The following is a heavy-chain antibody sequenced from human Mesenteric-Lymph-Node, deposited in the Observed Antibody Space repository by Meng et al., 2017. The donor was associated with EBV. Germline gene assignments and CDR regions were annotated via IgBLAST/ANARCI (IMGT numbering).Heavy chain of an antibody. J-gene: IGHJ4*02. CDR2: VYHTGGT. CDR1: GGSFSGYY. CDR3: ARGRGFPVRYFDL. D-gene: IGHD5-12*01. Sequence: QGLPEQWGARLLESSGTLSRTCAFYGGSFSGYYWTWIRQAPGKGLEWMGEVYHTGGTNYSPSLQSRVTMSVDVSKNQFALKLSSLTAADTSVYYCARGRGFPVRYFDLWGQGTLVTVSS. V-gene: IGHV4-34*01.